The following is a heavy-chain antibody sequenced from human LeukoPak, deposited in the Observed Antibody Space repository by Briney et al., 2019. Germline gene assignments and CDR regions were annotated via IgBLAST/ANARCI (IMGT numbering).Heavy chain of an antibody. Sequence: ASVKVSCKASGYTFTSYGISWVRQAPGQGLELMGWISAYNGNTKYAQKLQGRVTMTTDTSTSTAYMELRSLRSDDTAVYYCARWVPYCSGGSCYSVEPYYYYGMDVWGQGTTVTVSS. D-gene: IGHD2-15*01. V-gene: IGHV1-18*01. CDR1: GYTFTSYG. CDR3: ARWVPYCSGGSCYSVEPYYYYGMDV. CDR2: ISAYNGNT. J-gene: IGHJ6*02.